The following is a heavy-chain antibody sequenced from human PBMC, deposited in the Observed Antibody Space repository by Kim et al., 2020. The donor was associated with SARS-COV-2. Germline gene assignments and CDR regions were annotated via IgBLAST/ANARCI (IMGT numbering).Heavy chain of an antibody. D-gene: IGHD6-13*01. CDR3: ATDLGSSSWTDFDY. V-gene: IGHV1-24*01. Sequence: AQKFQGRVTMTEDTSTDTAYMELSSLRSEDTAVYYCATDLGSSSWTDFDYWGQGTLVTVSS. J-gene: IGHJ4*02.